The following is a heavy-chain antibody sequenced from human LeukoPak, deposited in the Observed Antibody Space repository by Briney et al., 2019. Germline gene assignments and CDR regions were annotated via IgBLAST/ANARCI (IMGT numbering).Heavy chain of an antibody. Sequence: GASVKVSRKASGGTFSSYAISWVRQAPGQGLEWMGGIIPIFGTANYAQKFQGRVTITADESTITAYMELSSLRSEDTAVYYCAREYYDILTGYYNDYWGQGTLVTVSS. D-gene: IGHD3-9*01. CDR3: AREYYDILTGYYNDY. CDR2: IIPIFGTA. CDR1: GGTFSSYA. V-gene: IGHV1-69*13. J-gene: IGHJ4*02.